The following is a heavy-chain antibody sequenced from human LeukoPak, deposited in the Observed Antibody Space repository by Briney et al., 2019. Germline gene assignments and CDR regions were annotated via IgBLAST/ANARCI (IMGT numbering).Heavy chain of an antibody. CDR1: GGSISSSSYY. J-gene: IGHJ3*02. CDR2: ISGTGGST. V-gene: IGHV3-23*01. Sequence: RSSETLSLTCTVSGGSISSSSYYWGWIRQPPGKGLEWVSVISGTGGSTYYADSVKGRFTISRDNSKNTVYLQMNSLRAEDTAVYYCAKSYCSGGSCYPHAFDIWGQGTMVTVSS. D-gene: IGHD2-15*01. CDR3: AKSYCSGGSCYPHAFDI.